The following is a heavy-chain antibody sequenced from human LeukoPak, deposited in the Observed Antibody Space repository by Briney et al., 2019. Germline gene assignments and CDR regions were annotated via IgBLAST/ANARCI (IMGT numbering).Heavy chain of an antibody. D-gene: IGHD5-18*01. CDR1: GFTFSSYS. J-gene: IGHJ4*02. CDR2: ISSSSSYI. V-gene: IGHV3-21*01. CDR3: AREGSGDTAMVRVTDY. Sequence: GGSLRLSCAASGFTFSSYSMNWVRQAPGKGLEWVSSISSSSSYIYYADSVKGRFTISRDNAKNSLYLQMNSLRAEDTAVYYCAREGSGDTAMVRVTDYWGQGTLVTVSS.